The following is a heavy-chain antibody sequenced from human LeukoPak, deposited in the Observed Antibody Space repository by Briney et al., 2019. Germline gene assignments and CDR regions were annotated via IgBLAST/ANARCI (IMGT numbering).Heavy chain of an antibody. CDR2: ISSSSSTI. D-gene: IGHD3-3*01. V-gene: IGHV3-48*04. CDR3: ARDWGREYYDFWSGYYPHFDY. Sequence: GGSLRLSCAASGFTFSSYSMNWVRQAPGKGLEWVSYISSSSSTIYYADSVKGRFTISRDNAKNSLYLQMNSLRAEDTAVYYCARDWGREYYDFWSGYYPHFDYWGQGTLVTVSS. CDR1: GFTFSSYS. J-gene: IGHJ4*02.